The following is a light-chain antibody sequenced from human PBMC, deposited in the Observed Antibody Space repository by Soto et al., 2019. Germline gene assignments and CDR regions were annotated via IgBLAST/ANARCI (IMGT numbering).Light chain of an antibody. Sequence: EIVMTQSPATLSMSPGERVTLSCRASQSVSSNLAWYQQKPGQAPRLLIYGASTRATGIPARFSGSGSGTEFALTISSLQSEDFAVYYCQQHNDWPRTFGQGTKVDIK. J-gene: IGKJ1*01. CDR1: QSVSSN. V-gene: IGKV3-15*01. CDR2: GAS. CDR3: QQHNDWPRT.